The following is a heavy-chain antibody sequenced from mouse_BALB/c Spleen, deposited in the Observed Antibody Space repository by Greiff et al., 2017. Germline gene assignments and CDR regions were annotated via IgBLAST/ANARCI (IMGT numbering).Heavy chain of an antibody. CDR1: GFTFSSYG. Sequence: EVQRVESGGDLVKPGGSLKLSCAASGFTFSSYGMSWVRQTPDKRLEWVATISSGGSYTYYPDSVKGRFTISRDNAKNTLYLQMSSLKSEDTAMYYCARHYYGYDEDYAMDYWGQGTSVTVSS. J-gene: IGHJ4*01. CDR3: ARHYYGYDEDYAMDY. D-gene: IGHD2-2*01. CDR2: ISSGGSYT. V-gene: IGHV5-6*01.